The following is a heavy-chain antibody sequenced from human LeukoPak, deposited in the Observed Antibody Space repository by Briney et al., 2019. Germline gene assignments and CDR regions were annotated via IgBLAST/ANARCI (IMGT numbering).Heavy chain of an antibody. J-gene: IGHJ5*01. V-gene: IGHV5-51*01. CDR1: GYSFTSYW. D-gene: IGHD2-15*01. CDR2: VYPGDSHT. Sequence: GESLKISCKGSGYSFTSYWIGWVRHMPGKGLDWMAIVYPGDSHTKYNPSFQGQVTISADKSSSTAYLQWISLRASDTAIYYCVRTPTCSSGSCYPNWFDSWGQGTLVTVSS. CDR3: VRTPTCSSGSCYPNWFDS.